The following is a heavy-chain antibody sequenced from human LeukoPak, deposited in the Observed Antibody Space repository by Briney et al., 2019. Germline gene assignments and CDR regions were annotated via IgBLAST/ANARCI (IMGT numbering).Heavy chain of an antibody. Sequence: GGSLRLSCASSGLTVSINYMSWVRQAPAKGLEWVSLLYSGGTTYYANSVTGRFTISRDNSKTTLYLQMNSLRVEDTAVYYCARVTGSRVVTHFDYWGQGILVTVSS. CDR2: LYSGGTT. CDR3: ARVTGSRVVTHFDY. CDR1: GLTVSINY. D-gene: IGHD3-3*01. V-gene: IGHV3-53*01. J-gene: IGHJ4*02.